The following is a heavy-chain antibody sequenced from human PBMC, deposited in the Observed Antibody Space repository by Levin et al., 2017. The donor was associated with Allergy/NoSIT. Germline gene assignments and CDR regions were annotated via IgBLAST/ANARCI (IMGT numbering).Heavy chain of an antibody. Sequence: GGSLRLSCAASGFTFTSYAMSWVRQAPGKGLEWVSSISGSGGTTYYADSVKARFAISRDNSRNTLFLQINTLRAEDTAVYFCANIEEDYYDDSGPAIDYWGQGTLVTVSS. V-gene: IGHV3-23*01. CDR2: ISGSGGTT. CDR1: GFTFTSYA. D-gene: IGHD3-22*01. CDR3: ANIEEDYYDDSGPAIDY. J-gene: IGHJ4*02.